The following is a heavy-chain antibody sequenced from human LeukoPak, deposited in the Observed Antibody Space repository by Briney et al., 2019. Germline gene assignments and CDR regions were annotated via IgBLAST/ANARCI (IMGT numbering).Heavy chain of an antibody. CDR3: ARWRVPAAIEDY. Sequence: ASVKVSCKASGYTFTGYYMHWVRQAPGQGLEWMGWINPNSGGTNYAQKFQGRVTMTRDTPISTAYMELSRLRSDDTAVYYCARWRVPAAIEDYWGQGTLVTVSS. CDR2: INPNSGGT. CDR1: GYTFTGYY. V-gene: IGHV1-2*02. D-gene: IGHD2-2*02. J-gene: IGHJ4*02.